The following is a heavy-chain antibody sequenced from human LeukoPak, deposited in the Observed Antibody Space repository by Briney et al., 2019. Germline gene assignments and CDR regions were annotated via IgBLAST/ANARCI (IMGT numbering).Heavy chain of an antibody. CDR1: GFPFSSYS. J-gene: IGHJ4*02. CDR2: ISSSSSTI. Sequence: GGSLTLSCAASGFPFSSYSVNWVRQAPGKGLAWVSYISSSSSTIYYEDSVKGRFTISRDNAKNSLYLHMNSLKDEDTAVYYCARGALDFDYWGQGTLVTVSS. CDR3: ARGALDFDY. V-gene: IGHV3-48*02.